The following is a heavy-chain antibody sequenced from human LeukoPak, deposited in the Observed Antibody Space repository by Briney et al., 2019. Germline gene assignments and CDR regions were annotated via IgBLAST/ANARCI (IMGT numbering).Heavy chain of an antibody. CDR3: TRDPYYYDSSGHEWPDP. CDR2: IRSKAYGATT. CDR1: GFSFGGYA. D-gene: IGHD3-22*01. Sequence: GGSLRLSCAPSGFSFGGYALTWVRQAPGKGLEWVGFIRSKAYGATTEYAASVKGRFTISRDDSKSIAYLQMNSLKTEDTAVYYCTRDPYYYDSSGHEWPDPWGQGTLVTVSS. V-gene: IGHV3-49*04. J-gene: IGHJ5*02.